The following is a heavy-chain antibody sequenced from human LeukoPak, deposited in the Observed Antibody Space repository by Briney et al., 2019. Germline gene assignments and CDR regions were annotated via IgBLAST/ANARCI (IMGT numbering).Heavy chain of an antibody. V-gene: IGHV3-30-3*01. CDR3: ARDRPGPRYCSGGSCGGAFDI. Sequence: GGSLRLSCAASGFTFSSYAMHWVRQAPGKGLEWVAVISYDGSNKYYADSVKGRFTISRDNSKNTLYLQMNSLRAEDTAVYYCARDRPGPRYCSGGSCGGAFDIWGQGTMVTVSP. CDR1: GFTFSSYA. CDR2: ISYDGSNK. D-gene: IGHD2-15*01. J-gene: IGHJ3*02.